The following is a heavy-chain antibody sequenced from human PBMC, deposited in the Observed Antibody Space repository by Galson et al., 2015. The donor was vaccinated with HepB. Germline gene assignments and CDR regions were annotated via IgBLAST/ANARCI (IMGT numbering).Heavy chain of an antibody. CDR2: IDSSGSTI. J-gene: IGHJ4*02. CDR1: GFTFSGYS. CDR3: ARSKWIEAAECSH. V-gene: IGHV3-48*02. D-gene: IGHD6-13*01. Sequence: SLRLSCAASGFTFSGYSMNWVRQAPGKGLEWISYIDSSGSTISYPDSVKGRFTVSRDNAKNLLYLQMNSLRDEDTAVYYCARSKWIEAAECSHWGQGTLDTGSS.